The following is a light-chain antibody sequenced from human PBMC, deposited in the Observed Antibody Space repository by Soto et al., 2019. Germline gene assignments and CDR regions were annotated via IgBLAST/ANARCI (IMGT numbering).Light chain of an antibody. CDR2: KAS. CDR3: QQHNTYSWT. V-gene: IGKV1-5*03. CDR1: QSVSNR. J-gene: IGKJ1*01. Sequence: DIQMTQFPSTLSASVGDSVTITCRASQSVSNRLAWFQQKSGEAPNLLIHKASSLESGVPSRFSCSGSGTEFTVTISSLQPDDFATYYCQQHNTYSWTFGQGTKVEIK.